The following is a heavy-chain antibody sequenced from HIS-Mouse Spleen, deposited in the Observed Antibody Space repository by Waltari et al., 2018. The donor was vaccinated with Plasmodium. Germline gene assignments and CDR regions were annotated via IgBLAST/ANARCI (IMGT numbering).Heavy chain of an antibody. V-gene: IGHV1-2*02. CDR2: INPNIGGT. CDR1: GYTFTGYY. J-gene: IGHJ1*01. CDR3: ARVLGYKAAAGTFVEYFQH. Sequence: QVQLVQSGAEVKKPGASVKVSCKASGYTFTGYYMHWVRQAPGQGLEWMGWINPNIGGTTYEQKFQGRVTMTRDTSISTAYMELSRLRSDDTAVYYCARVLGYKAAAGTFVEYFQHWGQGTLVTVSS. D-gene: IGHD6-13*01.